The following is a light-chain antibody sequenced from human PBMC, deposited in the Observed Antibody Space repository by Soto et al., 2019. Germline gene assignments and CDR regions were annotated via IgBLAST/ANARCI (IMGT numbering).Light chain of an antibody. CDR3: QQTYSNPRT. CDR2: ASS. J-gene: IGKJ1*01. V-gene: IGKV1-39*01. CDR1: QSISIY. Sequence: DIQMTQSPSSLSASVGNRVTITCRTSQSISIYLNWYQQIQGKAPKLLIYASSNLHTGVPSRFSGSASGTDFNLTISSLQTEDSATYYCQQTYSNPRTFGQGTKVDIK.